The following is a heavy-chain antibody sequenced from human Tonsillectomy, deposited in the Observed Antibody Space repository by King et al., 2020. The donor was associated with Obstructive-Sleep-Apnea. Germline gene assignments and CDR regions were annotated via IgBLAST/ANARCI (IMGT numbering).Heavy chain of an antibody. D-gene: IGHD3-22*01. CDR2: FYYIGTT. CDR1: GDSIRDYY. Sequence: VQLQESGPGLVKPSETLSLTCTVSGDSIRDYYWSWIRQPPGKGLEWMGYFYYIGTTNFNPSLKSRVTISVDTSKNQFSLNLSSVTAADTAFYYCARSLLPKSIFDYWGQGTLVTVSS. J-gene: IGHJ4*02. V-gene: IGHV4-59*13. CDR3: ARSLLPKSIFDY.